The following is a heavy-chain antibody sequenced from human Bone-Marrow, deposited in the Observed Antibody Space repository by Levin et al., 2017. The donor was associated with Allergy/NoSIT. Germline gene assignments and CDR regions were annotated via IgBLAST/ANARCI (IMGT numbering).Heavy chain of an antibody. CDR2: ISYDGSNK. CDR3: AKSWGVDIVATTPPERI. Sequence: PGESLKISCAASGFTFSSYGMHWVRQAPGKGLEWVAVISYDGSNKYYADSVKGRFTISRDNSKNTLYLQMNSLRAEDTAVYYCAKSWGVDIVATTPPERIWGQGTMVTVSS. J-gene: IGHJ3*02. D-gene: IGHD5-12*01. CDR1: GFTFSSYG. V-gene: IGHV3-30*18.